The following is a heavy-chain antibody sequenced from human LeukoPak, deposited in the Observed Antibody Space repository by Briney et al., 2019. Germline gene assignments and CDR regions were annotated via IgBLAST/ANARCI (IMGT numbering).Heavy chain of an antibody. CDR3: ARRVGIAGMFDY. D-gene: IGHD6-13*01. CDR2: ISYTGST. CDR1: GGSISSYY. V-gene: IGHV4-59*08. J-gene: IGHJ4*02. Sequence: SETLSLTCTVSGGSISSYYWSWIRQPPGKGLEWIGYISYTGSTYYTPSLKSRVTISVDTSKNQFSLKFSSVTAADTAVYYCARRVGIAGMFDYWGQGTLVTVSS.